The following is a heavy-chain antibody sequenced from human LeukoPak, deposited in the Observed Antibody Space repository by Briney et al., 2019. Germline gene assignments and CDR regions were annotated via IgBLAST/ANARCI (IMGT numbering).Heavy chain of an antibody. CDR2: IHYSGST. Sequence: SETLSLTCTVSGGSISSYYWSWIRQPPGKGLEWIGYIHYSGSTNYNPSLKSRVTISVDTSKNQFSLKLASVTAADTAVYYCATRGDTFDYWGQGTLVTVSS. CDR3: ATRGDTFDY. V-gene: IGHV4-59*03. CDR1: GGSISSYY. J-gene: IGHJ4*02. D-gene: IGHD3-16*01.